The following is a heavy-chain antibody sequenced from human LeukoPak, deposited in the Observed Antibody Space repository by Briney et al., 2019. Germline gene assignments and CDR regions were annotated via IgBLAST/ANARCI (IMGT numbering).Heavy chain of an antibody. D-gene: IGHD3-10*01. CDR2: IYYSGST. Sequence: PSETLSLTCTVSGDSISSYYWSWIRQPPGKGLEWIGCIYYSGSTNYNPSLKSRVTISVDSSKNQFSLKLNSVTAADTAVYYCARRRSLPTYLDYWGQGTLVTVSS. CDR1: GDSISSYY. J-gene: IGHJ4*02. CDR3: ARRRSLPTYLDY. V-gene: IGHV4-59*01.